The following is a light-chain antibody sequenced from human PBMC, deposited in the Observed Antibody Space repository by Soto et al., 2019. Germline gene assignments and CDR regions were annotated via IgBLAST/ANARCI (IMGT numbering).Light chain of an antibody. J-gene: IGKJ1*01. CDR1: QSVSNY. CDR2: DAS. CDR3: QQSYYNPT. Sequence: DIQMTQSPSSLSASVGDRVTITCRASQSVSNYLHWYQQKPGKAPNLLIYDASSLQSGVPSRFRGSGSGTDFTLTISSLQREDFATYYCQQSYYNPTFGQGTKVEIK. V-gene: IGKV1-39*01.